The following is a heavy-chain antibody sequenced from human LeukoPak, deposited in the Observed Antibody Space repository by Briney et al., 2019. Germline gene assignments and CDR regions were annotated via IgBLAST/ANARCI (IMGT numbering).Heavy chain of an antibody. CDR1: GGSISSSSYY. Sequence: SETLSLTCTVSGGSISSSSYYWGWIRQPPGTGLEWIGSIYYSGSTYYNPSLKSRVTISVDTSKNQFSLKLSSVTAADTAVYYCARDLPITIFGGRYFDYWGQGTLVTVSS. CDR3: ARDLPITIFGGRYFDY. J-gene: IGHJ4*02. D-gene: IGHD3-3*01. CDR2: IYYSGST. V-gene: IGHV4-39*07.